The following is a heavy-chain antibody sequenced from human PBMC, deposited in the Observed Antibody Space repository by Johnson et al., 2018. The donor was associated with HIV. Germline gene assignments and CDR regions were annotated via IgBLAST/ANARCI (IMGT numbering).Heavy chain of an antibody. D-gene: IGHD6-6*01. CDR2: LSWNRGSI. J-gene: IGHJ3*02. CDR3: AKDIDSSSTADAFDI. CDR1: GFTFDDFA. V-gene: IGHV3-9*01. Sequence: VQLVESGGGLVQPGRSLRLSCAASGFTFDDFAMHWVRQAPGKGLEWVSGLSWNRGSIGYAASVKGRFTISTDNSKNSMYLKMNSLRAEDTALYYCAKDIDSSSTADAFDIWGQGTMVTVSS.